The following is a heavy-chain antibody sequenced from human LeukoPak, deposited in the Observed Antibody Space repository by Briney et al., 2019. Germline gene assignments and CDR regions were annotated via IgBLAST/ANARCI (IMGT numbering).Heavy chain of an antibody. CDR3: ARPFTPVATIIYYFDY. CDR1: GGSISSSSYY. Sequence: SETLSLTCTVSGGSISSSSYYWGWMRQPPGKGLEWNGCIYYSGSTYYNPSLKSRVTISVDTSKYQFTLKLSTVTAADTALYYCARPFTPVATIIYYFDYWGRGTLVTVSS. J-gene: IGHJ4*02. D-gene: IGHD5-24*01. CDR2: IYYSGST. V-gene: IGHV4-39*01.